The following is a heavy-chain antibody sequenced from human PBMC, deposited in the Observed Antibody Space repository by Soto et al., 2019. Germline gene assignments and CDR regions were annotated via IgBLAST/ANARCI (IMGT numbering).Heavy chain of an antibody. D-gene: IGHD1-20*01. CDR3: GSSVTQMLTD. CDR1: GFSVSDHF. V-gene: IGHV3-72*01. J-gene: IGHJ4*02. Sequence: EVQLVESGGGLVQSGGSLRLSCAASGFSVSDHFMDWVRQTPGKGLEWLGQITNRATGDTTFYAASVEGRFTGSKDDSRNAVYLQLNSLRTEDTVVSSCGSSVTQMLTDWGQGTLVAVAS. CDR2: ITNRATGDTT.